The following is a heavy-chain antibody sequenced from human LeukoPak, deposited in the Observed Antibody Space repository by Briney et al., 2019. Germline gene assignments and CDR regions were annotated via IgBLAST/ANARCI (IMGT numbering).Heavy chain of an antibody. D-gene: IGHD3-10*01. V-gene: IGHV4-59*01. Sequence: KSSETLSLTCAVSGGSISSDYWSWIPQPPGKGLEWIGYIYYSGSTNYNPSLKSRVTISVDTSKNQFSLKLSSVTAADTAVYYCARVMGGSKYNWFDPWGQGTLVTVSS. CDR2: IYYSGST. CDR1: GGSISSDY. J-gene: IGHJ5*02. CDR3: ARVMGGSKYNWFDP.